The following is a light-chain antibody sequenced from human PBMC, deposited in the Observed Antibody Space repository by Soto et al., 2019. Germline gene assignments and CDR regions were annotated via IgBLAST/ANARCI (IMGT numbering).Light chain of an antibody. J-gene: IGLJ1*01. CDR1: SSDVGGYNY. Sequence: QSALTQPASVSGSPRQSITISCTGTSSDVGGYNYVSWYQQHPGKAPKFMIYDVSNRPSGVSNRFSGSKSGNTASPTISGLQAEDEADYYCSSYTTSNTRQIVFGTGTKLTVL. CDR3: SSYTTSNTRQIV. V-gene: IGLV2-14*01. CDR2: DVS.